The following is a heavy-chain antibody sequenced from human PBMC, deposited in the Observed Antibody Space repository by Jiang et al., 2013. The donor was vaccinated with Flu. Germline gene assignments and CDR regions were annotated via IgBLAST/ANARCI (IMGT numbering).Heavy chain of an antibody. Sequence: LVQPGGSLRLSCAVSGVTFSNYEMNWVRQAPGKGLEWVSYISTSGSSRFYADSVQGRFTISRDNSKNSLYLQMNSLRADDTAVYFCATYYDILTGYPKADYWGQGTLVTVSS. D-gene: IGHD3-9*01. CDR3: ATYYDILTGYPKADY. V-gene: IGHV3-48*03. J-gene: IGHJ4*02. CDR1: GVTFSNYE. CDR2: ISTSGSSR.